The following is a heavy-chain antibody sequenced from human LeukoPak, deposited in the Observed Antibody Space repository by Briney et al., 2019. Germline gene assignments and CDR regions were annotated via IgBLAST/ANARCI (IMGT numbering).Heavy chain of an antibody. CDR1: GGSISSYY. Sequence: TSETLSLTCTVPGGSISSYYWSWIRQPPGKGLEWIGYIYYSGSINYNPSLKSRDTISVDTSKNQFSLKLSSVTAADTAVYYCARVQAYGGKGYFDYWGQGTLVTVSS. J-gene: IGHJ4*02. CDR3: ARVQAYGGKGYFDY. CDR2: IYYSGSI. D-gene: IGHD4-23*01. V-gene: IGHV4-59*01.